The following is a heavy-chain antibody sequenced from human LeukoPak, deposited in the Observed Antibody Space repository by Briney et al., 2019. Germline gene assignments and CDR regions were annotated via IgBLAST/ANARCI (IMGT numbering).Heavy chain of an antibody. CDR3: ARVLEFIPSRGPYSSSWYLNYFDY. J-gene: IGHJ4*02. D-gene: IGHD6-13*01. Sequence: GGSLRLSCAASGFTFSSYWMSWVRQAPGKGLEWVANIKQDGSEKYYVDSVKGRFTISRDNAKNSLYLQMNSLRAEDTAVYYCARVLEFIPSRGPYSSSWYLNYFDYWGQGTLVTVSS. CDR1: GFTFSSYW. V-gene: IGHV3-7*01. CDR2: IKQDGSEK.